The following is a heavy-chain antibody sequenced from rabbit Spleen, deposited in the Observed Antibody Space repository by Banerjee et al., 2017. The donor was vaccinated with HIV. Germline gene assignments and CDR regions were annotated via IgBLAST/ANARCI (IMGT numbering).Heavy chain of an antibody. Sequence: QEHLKESGGGLVQPGGSLKLSCTASGFTLSSYYMNWVRQAPGKGLEWIVCIYTGDRSTYYASWVNGRFTISKTSSTTVTLQMTSLTAADTATYFCARGGNSGYGMDLWARAPWSPS. CDR3: ARGGNSGYGMDL. CDR1: GFTLSSYYM. D-gene: IGHD1-1*01. CDR2: IYTGDRST. V-gene: IGHV1S45*01. J-gene: IGHJ6*01.